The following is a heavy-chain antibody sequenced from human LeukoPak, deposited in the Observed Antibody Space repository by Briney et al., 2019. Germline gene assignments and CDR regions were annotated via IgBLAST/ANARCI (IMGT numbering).Heavy chain of an antibody. CDR2: ISAYNGNT. D-gene: IGHD3-10*01. V-gene: IGHV1-18*01. CDR1: GGTFSSYG. J-gene: IGHJ4*02. CDR3: AREPPYLWFGESDDRPVFDY. Sequence: ASVKVSCKASGGTFSSYGISWVRQAPGQGLEWMGWISAYNGNTNYAQKLQGRVTMTTDTSTSTAYMELRSLRSDDTAVYYCAREPPYLWFGESDDRPVFDYWGQGTLVTVSS.